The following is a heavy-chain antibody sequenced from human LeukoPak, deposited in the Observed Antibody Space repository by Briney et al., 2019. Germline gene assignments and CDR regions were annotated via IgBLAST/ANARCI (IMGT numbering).Heavy chain of an antibody. CDR2: ISSSSSYI. V-gene: IGHV3-21*01. Sequence: GGSLRLSCAASGFTFSSYSMNWVRQAPGKGLEWVSSISSSSSYIYYADSVKGRFTISRDNAKNSLYPQMNSLRAEDTAVYYCAGTSELWFGELLWGQGTLVTVSS. J-gene: IGHJ4*02. D-gene: IGHD3-10*01. CDR1: GFTFSSYS. CDR3: AGTSELWFGELL.